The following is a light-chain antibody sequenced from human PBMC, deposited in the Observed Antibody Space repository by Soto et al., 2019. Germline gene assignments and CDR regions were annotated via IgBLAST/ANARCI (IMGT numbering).Light chain of an antibody. CDR3: SSYTGSTTYVV. V-gene: IGLV2-14*01. J-gene: IGLJ2*01. Sequence: QSALTQPASVSGSPGQSITISCTGTSSDVGGYNYVSWYQQHPGKARKLMIYDVSNRPSGVSNRFSGSKSGNTASLTISGLQAEDEADYYCSSYTGSTTYVVFGGGTKLTVL. CDR2: DVS. CDR1: SSDVGGYNY.